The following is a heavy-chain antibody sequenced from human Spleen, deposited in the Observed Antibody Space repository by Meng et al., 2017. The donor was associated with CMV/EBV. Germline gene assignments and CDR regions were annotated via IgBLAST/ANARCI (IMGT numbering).Heavy chain of an antibody. CDR2: DNWSGDTT. CDR3: VRGLGASGSYSDY. D-gene: IGHD1-26*01. CDR1: GFKLDGYG. Sequence: GGPLRLSCAASGFKLDGYGMSWVRQAPGKGLEWISGDNWSGDTTSYADSVKGRFTISRDNAENSLYLQMNSLRAEDTAFYYCVRGLGASGSYSDYWGQGTLVTVSS. V-gene: IGHV3-20*04. J-gene: IGHJ4*02.